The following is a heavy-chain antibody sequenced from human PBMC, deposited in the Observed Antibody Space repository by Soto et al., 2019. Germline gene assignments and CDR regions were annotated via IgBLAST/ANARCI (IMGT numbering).Heavy chain of an antibody. Sequence: ASVKVSCKASGGTFSSYAISWVRQAPGQGLEWMGGIIPNSGETGYAQKFQGRVTMTRSASLSTAYLELSSLRSEDTAVYYCARVAVAARPRWYNWFDPWGQGTLVTVSS. CDR2: IIPNSGET. D-gene: IGHD2-15*01. CDR1: GGTFSSYA. V-gene: IGHV1-8*02. J-gene: IGHJ5*02. CDR3: ARVAVAARPRWYNWFDP.